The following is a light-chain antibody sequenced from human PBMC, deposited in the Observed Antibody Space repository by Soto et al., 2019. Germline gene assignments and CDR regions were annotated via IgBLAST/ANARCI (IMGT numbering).Light chain of an antibody. V-gene: IGKV3-15*01. CDR2: GTS. J-gene: IGKJ2*01. CDR3: QQYNNWPPYT. CDR1: QSVGSN. Sequence: EIVMTQSPATLSVSPGERVTLSCRASQSVGSNLAWYQQKRGQAPRLLIYGTSTRATGIPARFSGSGSGTEFTLTISSLQSEDFAVYYCQQYNNWPPYTFGQGTKLEIK.